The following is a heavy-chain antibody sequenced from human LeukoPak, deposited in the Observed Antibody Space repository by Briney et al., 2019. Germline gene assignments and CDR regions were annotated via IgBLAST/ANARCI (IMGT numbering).Heavy chain of an antibody. CDR2: ISSSSSYI. J-gene: IGHJ4*02. CDR3: ATYRQVLLPFES. CDR1: GFSFSSYS. V-gene: IGHV3-21*04. Sequence: GGSLRLSCAASGFSFSSYSMNWVRQAPGKGLEWVSSISSSSSYIYYADSVKGRFTISRDNAKNSLYLQMNSLRAEDTAIYYCATYRQVLLPFESWGQGTLVTVSS. D-gene: IGHD2-8*02.